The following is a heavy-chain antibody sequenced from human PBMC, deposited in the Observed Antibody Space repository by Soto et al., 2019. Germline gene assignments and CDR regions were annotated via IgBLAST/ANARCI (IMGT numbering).Heavy chain of an antibody. Sequence: GGSLRLSCAASGFTFSSYSMNWVRQAPGKGLEWVSYISSSSSTIYYADSVKGRFTISRDNAKNSLYLQMNSLRAEDTAVYYCARAPECFYYHMAVGGKGTTVTVPS. CDR3: ARAPECFYYHMAV. D-gene: IGHD3-3*01. V-gene: IGHV3-48*01. CDR1: GFTFSSYS. CDR2: ISSSSSTI. J-gene: IGHJ6*03.